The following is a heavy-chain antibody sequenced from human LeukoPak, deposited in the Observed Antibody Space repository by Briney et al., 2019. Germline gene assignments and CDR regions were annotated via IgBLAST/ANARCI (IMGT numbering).Heavy chain of an antibody. D-gene: IGHD6-6*01. Sequence: GGSLRLSCAASGFAFSNAWMSWVRQAPGKGLEWVGRIKSKTDGGTTDYAAPVKGRFTISRDNSKNTLYLQMNSLRAEDTAVYYCAKPSPWYSSSSGAFDIWGQGTMVTVSS. V-gene: IGHV3-15*01. CDR1: GFAFSNAW. J-gene: IGHJ3*02. CDR2: IKSKTDGGTT. CDR3: AKPSPWYSSSSGAFDI.